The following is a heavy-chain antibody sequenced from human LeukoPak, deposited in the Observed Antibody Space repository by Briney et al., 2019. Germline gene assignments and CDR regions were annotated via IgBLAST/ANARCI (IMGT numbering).Heavy chain of an antibody. CDR1: GFTFSSNA. D-gene: IGHD3/OR15-3a*01. CDR2: ISGSGTST. J-gene: IGHJ3*02. Sequence: GGSLRLSCAASGFTFSSNAMSWVRQAPGKGLEWVSGISGSGTSTYYADSVKGRFTISRDNAKNSLYLQMNSLRAEDTAVYYCARDWGLGEGTFDIWGQGTMVTVSS. V-gene: IGHV3-23*01. CDR3: ARDWGLGEGTFDI.